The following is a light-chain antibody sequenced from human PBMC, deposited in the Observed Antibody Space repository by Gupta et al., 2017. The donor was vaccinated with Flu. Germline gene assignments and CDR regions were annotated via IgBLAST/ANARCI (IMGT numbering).Light chain of an antibody. CDR1: SGSIASNY. Sequence: TVTISCTRSSGSIASNYVQWYQQRPGSSPTTVIYEDNQRPSGVPDRFSGSIDSSSNSASLTISGLKTEDEDDYYCQSYDSSNQVFGGGTKLTVL. J-gene: IGLJ3*02. V-gene: IGLV6-57*01. CDR3: QSYDSSNQV. CDR2: EDN.